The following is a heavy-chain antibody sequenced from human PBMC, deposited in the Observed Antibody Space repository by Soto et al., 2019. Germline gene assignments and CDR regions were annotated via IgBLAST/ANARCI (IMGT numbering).Heavy chain of an antibody. D-gene: IGHD3-9*01. CDR1: GFTFSSYA. J-gene: IGHJ4*02. CDR3: ARVRVRLRCFDWLFY. Sequence: VQLVESGGGVVQPGRSLRLSCAASGFTFSSYAMHWVRQAPGKGLAGVAVISYDGSNKYYADSVKGRFTISRDNSKTTLYLQMNSLRAEDTAVYYCARVRVRLRCFDWLFYWGQGTLVTVSS. V-gene: IGHV3-30-3*01. CDR2: ISYDGSNK.